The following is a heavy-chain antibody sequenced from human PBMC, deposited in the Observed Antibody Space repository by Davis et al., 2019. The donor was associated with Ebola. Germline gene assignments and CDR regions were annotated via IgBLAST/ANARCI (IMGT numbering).Heavy chain of an antibody. CDR2: IRSKAYGGTT. CDR3: TRDFEAGYCSSTSCPEAFDI. J-gene: IGHJ3*02. D-gene: IGHD2-2*01. CDR1: GFTFGDYA. V-gene: IGHV3-49*04. Sequence: PGGSLRLSCTASGFTFGDYAMSWVRQAPGKGLEWVGFIRSKAYGGTTEYAASVKGRFTISRDDSKSIAYLQMNSLKTEDTAVYYCTRDFEAGYCSSTSCPEAFDIWGQGTMVTVSS.